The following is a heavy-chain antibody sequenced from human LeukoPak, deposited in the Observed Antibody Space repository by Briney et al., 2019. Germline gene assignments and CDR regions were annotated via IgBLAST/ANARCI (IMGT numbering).Heavy chain of an antibody. CDR1: GYTFTSYA. CDR2: INAGNGNT. D-gene: IGHD2-15*01. J-gene: IGHJ5*02. Sequence: GASVKVSCKASGYTFTSYAMHWVRQAPGQRLEWVGWINAGNGNTKYSQKFQGRVTITRDTSASTAYMELSSLRSEDTAVYYCARDGRYCSGGSCYSYNWFDPWGQGTLVTVSS. CDR3: ARDGRYCSGGSCYSYNWFDP. V-gene: IGHV1-3*01.